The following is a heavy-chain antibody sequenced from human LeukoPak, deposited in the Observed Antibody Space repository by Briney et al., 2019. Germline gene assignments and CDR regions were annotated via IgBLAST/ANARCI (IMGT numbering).Heavy chain of an antibody. CDR2: ISSNGGST. V-gene: IGHV3-64*01. CDR3: ARDHITMVRGVMLALYGFDY. J-gene: IGHJ4*02. CDR1: GFTFSSYA. D-gene: IGHD3-10*01. Sequence: GGSLRLSCAASGFTFSSYAMHWVRQAPGKGLEYVSAISSNGGSTYYANSVKGRFTISRDNSKNTLYLQMGSLRAEDMALYYGARDHITMVRGVMLALYGFDYWGQGTLVTVSS.